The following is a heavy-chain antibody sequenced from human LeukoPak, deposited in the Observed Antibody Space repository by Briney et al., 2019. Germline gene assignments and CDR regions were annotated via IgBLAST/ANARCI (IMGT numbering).Heavy chain of an antibody. CDR2: INPNSGGT. CDR3: ARGRGGSGSYHNWFDP. Sequence: ASVKVSCKASGYTFTGYYVHWVRQAPGQGLEWMGWINPNSGGTNYAQKFQGRVTMTRDTSISTAYMELSRLRSDDTAVYYCARGRGGSGSYHNWFDPWGQGTLVTVSS. J-gene: IGHJ5*02. D-gene: IGHD3-10*01. V-gene: IGHV1-2*02. CDR1: GYTFTGYY.